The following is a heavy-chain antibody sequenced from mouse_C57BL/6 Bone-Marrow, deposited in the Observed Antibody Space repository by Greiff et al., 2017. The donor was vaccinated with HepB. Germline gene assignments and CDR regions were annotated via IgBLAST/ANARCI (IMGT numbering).Heavy chain of an antibody. CDR3: ARRGYGNRGYFDY. D-gene: IGHD2-10*02. Sequence: EVKLMESGGGLVQPGGSLKLSCAASGFTFSDYGMAWVRQAPRKGPEWVAFISNLAYSIYYADTVTGRFTISRENAKNTLYLEMSSLRSEDTAMYYCARRGYGNRGYFDYWGQGTTLTVSS. CDR2: ISNLAYSI. CDR1: GFTFSDYG. J-gene: IGHJ2*01. V-gene: IGHV5-15*01.